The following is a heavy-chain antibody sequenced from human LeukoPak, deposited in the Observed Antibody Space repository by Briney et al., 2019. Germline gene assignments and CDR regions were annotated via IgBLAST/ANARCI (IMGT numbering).Heavy chain of an antibody. CDR2: IYYRPNT. Sequence: SDSLSLTCTVSGRSMTNYYWTWVRQPRGKGLGWIRHIYYRPNTNYNPSLKSRVTISTITSKNQYTLKLSSVTAAHTAVYDCTRGRAYYDSTGYYYWGRGILVTVSS. CDR1: GRSMTNYY. D-gene: IGHD3-22*01. J-gene: IGHJ4*02. CDR3: TRGRAYYDSTGYYY. V-gene: IGHV4-59*07.